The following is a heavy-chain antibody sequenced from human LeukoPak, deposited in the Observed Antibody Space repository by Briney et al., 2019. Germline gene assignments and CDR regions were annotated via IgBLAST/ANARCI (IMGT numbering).Heavy chain of an antibody. CDR2: INPNSGGT. CDR1: GYTFTGYY. V-gene: IGHV1-2*02. Sequence: ASVKVSCKASGYTFTGYYMHWVRQAPGQGLEWMGWINPNSGGTNYAQKFQGRVTMSRDTSISTAYMELSRLRSDDTAVYYCARSQGLGWLSFDYWVQGTLVTVSS. J-gene: IGHJ4*02. CDR3: ARSQGLGWLSFDY. D-gene: IGHD3-22*01.